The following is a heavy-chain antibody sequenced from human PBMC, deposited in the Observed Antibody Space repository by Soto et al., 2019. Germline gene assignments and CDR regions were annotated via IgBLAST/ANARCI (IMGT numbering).Heavy chain of an antibody. J-gene: IGHJ4*02. CDR2: ISAYNGNT. Sequence: ASVKVSCKASGYTFTSYAISWVRQAPGQGLEWMGWISAYNGNTNYAQKLQGRVTMTTDTSTSTAYMELRSLRSDDTAVYYCASSLLVGYGLEGESDWGQGTLVTVSS. D-gene: IGHD5-18*01. CDR1: GYTFTSYA. V-gene: IGHV1-18*01. CDR3: ASSLLVGYGLEGESD.